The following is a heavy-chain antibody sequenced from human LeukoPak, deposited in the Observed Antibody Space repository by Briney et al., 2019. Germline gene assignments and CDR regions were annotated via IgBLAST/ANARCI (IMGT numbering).Heavy chain of an antibody. J-gene: IGHJ4*02. D-gene: IGHD3-10*01. CDR2: IKQDGSEK. CDR3: TRGVLRYYGSGSLDSYFDY. CDR1: GFTFSSYW. V-gene: IGHV3-7*03. Sequence: PGGSLRLSCAASGFTFSSYWMSWVRQAPGKGLEWVAIIKQDGSEKYYVDSVKGRFTISRDNAKSSLYLQMNSLKTEDTAVYYCTRGVLRYYGSGSLDSYFDYWGQGTLVTVSS.